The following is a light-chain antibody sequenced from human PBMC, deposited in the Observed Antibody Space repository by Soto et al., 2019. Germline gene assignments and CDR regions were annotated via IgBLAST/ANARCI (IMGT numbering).Light chain of an antibody. Sequence: QPVLTQSSSASASLGSSVKLNCTLSSGHSSYIIAWHQQQPGKAPRYLMKLAGSGSSNKASGVHDRFSGSSSGAVRYLTVSYRHVENDAKYYCVIWYSNTRVFGGGTKLTVL. CDR1: SGHSSYI. J-gene: IGLJ2*01. CDR3: VIWYSNTRV. V-gene: IGLV4-60*02. CDR2: LAGSGSS.